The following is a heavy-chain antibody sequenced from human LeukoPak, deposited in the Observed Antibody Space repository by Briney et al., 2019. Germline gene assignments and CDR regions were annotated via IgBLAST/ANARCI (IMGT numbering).Heavy chain of an antibody. Sequence: GGSLRLSCAASGFTFRSYAMSWVRQAPGKGLEWVSLISGSGGSTYYADSVKVRFTISRDNSKNTLYLQMNSLRAEDTAVYYCAKPAAIQYFDYWGQGTLVTVSS. CDR2: ISGSGGST. V-gene: IGHV3-23*01. D-gene: IGHD2-2*01. J-gene: IGHJ4*02. CDR3: AKPAAIQYFDY. CDR1: GFTFRSYA.